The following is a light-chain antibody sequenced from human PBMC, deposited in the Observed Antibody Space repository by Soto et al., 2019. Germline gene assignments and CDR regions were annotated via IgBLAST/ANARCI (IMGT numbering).Light chain of an antibody. V-gene: IGKV3-15*01. J-gene: IGKJ2*01. Sequence: EIVMTQSPATLSVSPGERATLSCRASQSVSSNLAWFQQKPGQAPRLLIYGASTRDTGIPARFSGSGSGTEFTVTISSLQSEDFAIYYCQQYDIWPPYTLGQGTKVDIK. CDR2: GAS. CDR1: QSVSSN. CDR3: QQYDIWPPYT.